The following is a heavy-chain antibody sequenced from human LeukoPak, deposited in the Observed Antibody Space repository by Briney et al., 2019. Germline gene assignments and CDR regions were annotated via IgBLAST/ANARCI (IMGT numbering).Heavy chain of an antibody. CDR1: GFTFSSYL. V-gene: IGHV3-74*01. D-gene: IGHD3-22*01. Sequence: GGSLRLSCAASGFTFSSYLMHWVRQAPGKGLVWVSRINSDGSSTSYADSVKGRFTISRDNAKNTLYLQMNSLRAEDTAVYYCAVEAIIPATGAFQHWGQGTLVTVSS. J-gene: IGHJ1*01. CDR3: AVEAIIPATGAFQH. CDR2: INSDGSST.